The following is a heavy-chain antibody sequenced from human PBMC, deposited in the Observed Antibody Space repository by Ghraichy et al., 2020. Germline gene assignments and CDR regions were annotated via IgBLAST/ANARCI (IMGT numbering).Heavy chain of an antibody. CDR1: GGSISSFY. CDR3: AAIPAPGFHVFC. V-gene: IGHV4-59*01. J-gene: IGHJ4*02. CDR2: IYYSGST. Sequence: SETLSLTCTVYGGSISSFYWSWIRQPPGKGLEWIGYIYYSGSTNYNPSLKSRVTITVDTSKKQFSLKLRSVPAADTAVYYCAAIPAPGFHVFCWGQGTLVTVSS. D-gene: IGHD2-2*01.